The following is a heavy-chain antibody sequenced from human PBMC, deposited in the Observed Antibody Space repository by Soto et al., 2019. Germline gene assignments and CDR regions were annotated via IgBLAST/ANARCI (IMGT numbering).Heavy chain of an antibody. V-gene: IGHV3-53*01. Sequence: PGGSLRLSCAASGFTVSSNYMRWARQAPGKGLEWVSVVYSGGSTYYAATVNGRFTISRDTSNNTLYHQMNSLKSEDWAVYYCARGLGSSPQHFDDWVQGTLVTVSP. CDR2: VYSGGST. J-gene: IGHJ4*02. D-gene: IGHD3-16*01. CDR3: ARGLGSSPQHFDD. CDR1: GFTVSSNY.